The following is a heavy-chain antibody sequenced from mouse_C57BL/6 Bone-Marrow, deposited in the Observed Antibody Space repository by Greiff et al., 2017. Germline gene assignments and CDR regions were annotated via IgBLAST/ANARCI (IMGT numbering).Heavy chain of an antibody. D-gene: IGHD1-1*02. CDR1: GYAFSSSW. CDR2: IYPGDGDT. V-gene: IGHV1-82*01. Sequence: QVQLQQSGPELVKPGASVKISCKASGYAFSSSWMNWVKQRPGTGLEWIGRIYPGDGDTNYNGKFKGKATLTADKSSSTAYLQLSSLTSEDSAVYFGARGDGGFAYWGQGTRVTVSA. CDR3: ARGDGGFAY. J-gene: IGHJ3*01.